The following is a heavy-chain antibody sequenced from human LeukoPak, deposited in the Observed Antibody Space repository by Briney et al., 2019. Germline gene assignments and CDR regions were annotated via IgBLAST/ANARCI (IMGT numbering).Heavy chain of an antibody. D-gene: IGHD1-26*01. CDR2: IYPGDSDT. CDR1: GYSFTSYW. J-gene: IGHJ6*03. Sequence: GESLKISCKGSGYSFTSYWIGWVRQMPGKGLEWLGIIYPGDSDTRYSPSFQGQVLISSGESINTAHLLWRSLKASGTAMYCCARVVGATTFFYYYYMDVWGKGTTVTVSS. V-gene: IGHV5-51*01. CDR3: ARVVGATTFFYYYYMDV.